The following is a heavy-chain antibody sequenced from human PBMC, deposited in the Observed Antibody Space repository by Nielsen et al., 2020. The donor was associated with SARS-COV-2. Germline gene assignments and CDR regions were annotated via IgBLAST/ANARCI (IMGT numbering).Heavy chain of an antibody. Sequence: GESLKISCAASGFTFSSYGMHWVRQAPGKGLEWVAVIWYDGSNKYYADSVKGRFTISRDNSKNTLYLQMNSLRAEDTAVYYCARGTTYFDYWGQGTLVTVSS. D-gene: IGHD1-1*01. J-gene: IGHJ4*02. CDR1: GFTFSSYG. V-gene: IGHV3-33*01. CDR2: IWYDGSNK. CDR3: ARGTTYFDY.